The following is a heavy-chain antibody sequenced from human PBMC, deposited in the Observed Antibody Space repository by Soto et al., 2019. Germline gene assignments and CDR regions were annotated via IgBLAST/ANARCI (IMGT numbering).Heavy chain of an antibody. CDR1: GFTFSSYS. Sequence: EVQLVESGGGLVQPGGSLRLSCAASGFTFSSYSMNWVRQAPGKGLEWVSYISSSSGTIYYADSVKGRFTISRDNAKNSLYLQMNSLRAEDTAVYYCARGITMVRGVDFDYWGQGTLVTVSS. D-gene: IGHD3-10*01. J-gene: IGHJ4*02. CDR3: ARGITMVRGVDFDY. V-gene: IGHV3-48*01. CDR2: ISSSSGTI.